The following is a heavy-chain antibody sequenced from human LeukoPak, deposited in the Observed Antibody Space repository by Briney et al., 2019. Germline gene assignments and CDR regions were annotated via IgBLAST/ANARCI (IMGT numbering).Heavy chain of an antibody. J-gene: IGHJ4*02. CDR3: ARCLSPRGGLYYFDY. V-gene: IGHV4-59*11. D-gene: IGHD3-16*01. CDR2: IYYSGST. CDR1: GGSISSHY. Sequence: SETLSLTCAVSGGSISSHYWSWIRQPPGKGLEWIGYIYYSGSTNYNPSLKSRVTISVDTSKSQFSLRLTSVTPADTAVYYCARCLSPRGGLYYFDYWGQGTLVAVSS.